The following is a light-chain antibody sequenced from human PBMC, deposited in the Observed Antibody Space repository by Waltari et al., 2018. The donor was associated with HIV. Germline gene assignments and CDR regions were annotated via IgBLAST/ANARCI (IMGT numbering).Light chain of an antibody. CDR3: QSSDRSGVV. CDR1: TLAGHY. CDR2: KYA. Sequence: GLSQQPSVSVSPGHTATITCSGDTLAGHYAYWYQQKAGQAPVLLIYKYAERPAGMSERVSGSRSGTTVTWTIKRAQAEDEADYYCQSSDRSGVVFGGGTKLTVL. V-gene: IGLV3-25*03. J-gene: IGLJ3*02.